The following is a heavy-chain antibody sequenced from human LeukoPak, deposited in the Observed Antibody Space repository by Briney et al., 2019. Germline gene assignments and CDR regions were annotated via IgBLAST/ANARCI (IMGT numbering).Heavy chain of an antibody. CDR2: MNPNSGNT. CDR1: GYTFTSYD. D-gene: IGHD4-11*01. Sequence: ASVKVSCKASGYTFTSYDINWVRQATGQGLEWMGWMNPNSGNTGYAQKFQGRVTMTRNTSISTAYMELSSLRSEDTAVYYCARVYGTPETVTTMEYWGQGTLVTVSS. CDR3: ARVYGTPETVTTMEY. V-gene: IGHV1-8*01. J-gene: IGHJ4*02.